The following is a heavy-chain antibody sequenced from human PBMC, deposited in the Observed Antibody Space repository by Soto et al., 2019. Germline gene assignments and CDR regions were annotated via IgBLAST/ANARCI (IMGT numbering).Heavy chain of an antibody. V-gene: IGHV1-18*01. D-gene: IGHD6-19*01. Sequence: QVQLVQSGAEVKKPGASVNVSCKASGYTFTTYGISWVRQAPGQGLEWLGWISAHNGNTNYAQKLQGRVTMTTDTSTSTAYMELRSLRSDDTAVYYWAIDDSPSSDWYDAFDIGGQGTMVTVSS. CDR1: GYTFTTYG. CDR3: AIDDSPSSDWYDAFDI. J-gene: IGHJ3*02. CDR2: ISAHNGNT.